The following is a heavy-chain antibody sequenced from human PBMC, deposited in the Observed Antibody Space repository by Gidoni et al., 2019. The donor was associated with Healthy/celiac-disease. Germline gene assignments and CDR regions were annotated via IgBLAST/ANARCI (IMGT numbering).Heavy chain of an antibody. CDR2: IKSKTDGGTT. D-gene: IGHD3-16*02. V-gene: IGHV3-15*01. J-gene: IGHJ4*02. CDR1: GFTFSNAW. CDR3: TTDESIYDYVWGSYRYPRFDY. Sequence: EVQLVESGGGLVKPGGSLRLSCAASGFTFSNAWMSWVRQAPGKGLEWVGRIKSKTDGGTTDYAAPVKGRFTISRDDSKNTLYLQMNSLKTEDTAVYYCTTDESIYDYVWGSYRYPRFDYWGQGTLVTVSS.